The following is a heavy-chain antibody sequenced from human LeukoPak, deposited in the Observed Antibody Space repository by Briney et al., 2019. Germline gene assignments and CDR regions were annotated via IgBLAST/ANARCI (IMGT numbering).Heavy chain of an antibody. J-gene: IGHJ4*02. CDR3: TRGIVWLQLEY. V-gene: IGHV3-7*01. Sequence: PGGSLRLSCVTSGFAFQEYWMVWVRQAPGKGLEWVASIGKDGSERAYGDSVKGRFTISRDNARRSLYLQMSSLRVEDTAVYYCTRGIVWLQLEYWGQGALVTVSS. CDR2: IGKDGSER. D-gene: IGHD5-24*01. CDR1: GFAFQEYW.